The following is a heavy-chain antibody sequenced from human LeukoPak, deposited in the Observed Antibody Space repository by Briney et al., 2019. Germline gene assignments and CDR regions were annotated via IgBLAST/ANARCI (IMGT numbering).Heavy chain of an antibody. CDR3: ARGSGYGSSYFDY. Sequence: GGSLRLSCAASGFTFSSYAIHWVRQAPGKGLEWVAVISYDGSNKYYADSVKGRFTFSRDNSKNTLYLQMNSLRAEDTAVYYCARGSGYGSSYFDYWGQGTLVTVSS. D-gene: IGHD5-12*01. CDR1: GFTFSSYA. J-gene: IGHJ4*02. CDR2: ISYDGSNK. V-gene: IGHV3-30*04.